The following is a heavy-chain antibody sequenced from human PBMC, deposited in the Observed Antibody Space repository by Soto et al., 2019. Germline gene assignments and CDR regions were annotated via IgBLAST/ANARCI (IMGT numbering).Heavy chain of an antibody. Sequence: QVQLVQSGAEVQKPGSSVKVSCKASGGTFSSYAISWVRQAPGQGLEWMGGIIPIFGTANYAQKFQGRVTITADESTSTAYMELSSLRSEDTAVYYCALNRDYYDSSGFPPGFDYWGQGTLVTVSS. CDR2: IIPIFGTA. D-gene: IGHD3-22*01. CDR3: ALNRDYYDSSGFPPGFDY. J-gene: IGHJ4*02. V-gene: IGHV1-69*01. CDR1: GGTFSSYA.